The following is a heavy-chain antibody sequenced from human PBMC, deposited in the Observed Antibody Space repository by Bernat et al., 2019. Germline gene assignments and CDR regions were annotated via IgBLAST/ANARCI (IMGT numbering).Heavy chain of an antibody. CDR1: GFTFSSYA. V-gene: IGHV3-30-3*01. CDR3: ARDSEFLGMVRGVGGMDV. D-gene: IGHD3-10*01. J-gene: IGHJ6*02. CDR2: ISYDGSNK. Sequence: VQLVESGGGVVQPGRSLRLSCAASGFTFSSYAMHWVRQAPGKGLEWVAVISYDGSNKYYADSVKGRFTISRDNSKNTLYLQMNSLRAEDTAVYYCARDSEFLGMVRGVGGMDVWGQGTTVTVSS.